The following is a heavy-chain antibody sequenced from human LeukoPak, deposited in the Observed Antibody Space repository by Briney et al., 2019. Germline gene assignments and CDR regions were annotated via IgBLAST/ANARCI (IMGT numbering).Heavy chain of an antibody. V-gene: IGHV3-23*01. CDR1: GITFSSYA. CDR2: ISGSGGST. CDR3: AKDLDYYYGMDV. Sequence: GGSLRLSCAASGITFSSYAMSWVRQAPGKGLEWVSAISGSGGSTYYADSVKGRFTISRDNSKNTLYLQMNSLRAEDTAVYYCAKDLDYYYGMDVWGQGTTVTVSS. J-gene: IGHJ6*02.